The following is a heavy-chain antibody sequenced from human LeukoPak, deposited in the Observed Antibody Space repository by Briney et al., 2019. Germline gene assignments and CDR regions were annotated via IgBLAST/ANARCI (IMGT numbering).Heavy chain of an antibody. CDR1: GFTFSDYW. V-gene: IGHV3-7*01. D-gene: IGHD2-15*01. Sequence: PGGSLRLSCVASGFTFSDYWMTWVRQAPGTGLEWVANIKQDGNEKYYVDSVKGRFTITRDNARNSVFLQMNSLRAEDTAVYYCAREDGYCSGGNCYSYFDSWGQGTLVTVSS. J-gene: IGHJ4*02. CDR2: IKQDGNEK. CDR3: AREDGYCSGGNCYSYFDS.